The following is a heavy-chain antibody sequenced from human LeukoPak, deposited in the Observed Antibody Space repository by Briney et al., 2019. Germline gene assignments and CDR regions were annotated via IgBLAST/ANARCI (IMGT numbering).Heavy chain of an antibody. CDR2: ISAYNGNT. Sequence: ASVKVSCKASGYTFTSYGISWVRQAPGQGLEWMGWISAYNGNTNYAQKLQGRVTMTTDTSTSTAYMELRSLRSADTAVYYCARDHGEMATLSLGDYWGQGTLVTASS. D-gene: IGHD5-24*01. V-gene: IGHV1-18*01. CDR1: GYTFTSYG. CDR3: ARDHGEMATLSLGDY. J-gene: IGHJ4*02.